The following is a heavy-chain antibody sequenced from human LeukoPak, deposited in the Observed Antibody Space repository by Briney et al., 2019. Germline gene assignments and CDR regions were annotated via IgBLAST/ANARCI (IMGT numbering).Heavy chain of an antibody. CDR2: ISSIGTFI. Sequence: PGGSLRLSCAASGFTFSNYEMNWVRQAPGKGLEWVSYISSIGTFIYYADSVKGRFSISRANAKNSLFLQMNSLRAEDTAVYYCARGQLYTGSYLFDFWGQGTLVTVSS. CDR3: ARGQLYTGSYLFDF. D-gene: IGHD1-26*01. V-gene: IGHV3-48*03. J-gene: IGHJ4*02. CDR1: GFTFSNYE.